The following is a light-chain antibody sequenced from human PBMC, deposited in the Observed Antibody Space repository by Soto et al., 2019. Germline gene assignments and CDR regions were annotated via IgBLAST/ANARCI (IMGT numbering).Light chain of an antibody. CDR3: QQYNSYPWT. J-gene: IGKJ1*01. CDR2: DAS. V-gene: IGKV1-5*02. Sequence: DIHMTQSPSTVSSSLGDRVTIIFLASQSISSWLAWYQQKPGKAPKLLIYDASSLESGVPSRFSGSGSGTEFTLTISSLQPDDFATYYCQQYNSYPWTFGQGTKVDIK. CDR1: QSISSW.